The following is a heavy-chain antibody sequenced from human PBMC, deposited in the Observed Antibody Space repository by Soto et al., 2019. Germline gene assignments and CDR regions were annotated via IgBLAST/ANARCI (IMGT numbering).Heavy chain of an antibody. CDR2: IYYSGST. Sequence: SETLSLTCTVSGGSISSYYWSWIRQPPGKGLEWIGYIYYSGSTNYNPSLKSRVTISVDTSKNQFSLKLSSVTAADTSVYYCARGKYISSWHPPNWFDSRGPGTLVTLFS. J-gene: IGHJ5*01. D-gene: IGHD6-13*01. CDR1: GGSISSYY. V-gene: IGHV4-59*08. CDR3: ARGKYISSWHPPNWFDS.